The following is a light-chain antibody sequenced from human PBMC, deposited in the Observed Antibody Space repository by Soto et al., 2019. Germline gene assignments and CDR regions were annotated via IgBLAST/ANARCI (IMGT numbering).Light chain of an antibody. CDR1: QGISSY. CDR2: TAS. Sequence: DIQLSQSPSFLSSSVIDIVTITFLASQGISSYLAWYQQKPGKAPNLLIHTASTLQSGVPSRFSGSGSGTEFTLTLSSLQPEDFATYYCQQRNSYPITFGQGTRLEIK. V-gene: IGKV1-9*01. CDR3: QQRNSYPIT. J-gene: IGKJ5*01.